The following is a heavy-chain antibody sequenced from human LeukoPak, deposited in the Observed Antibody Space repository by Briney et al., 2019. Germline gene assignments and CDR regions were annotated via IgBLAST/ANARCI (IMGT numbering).Heavy chain of an antibody. Sequence: PGGSLRLSCAASGFTFSDHYMTWIRQAPGKGLEWVSYISNSGGTIYYTDSVKGRFTISRDNAKNSLYLQMNSLRAEDTAVYYCARRYSNSFDYWGQGTLVTVSS. CDR1: GFTFSDHY. V-gene: IGHV3-11*01. CDR2: ISNSGGTI. J-gene: IGHJ4*02. D-gene: IGHD4-11*01. CDR3: ARRYSNSFDY.